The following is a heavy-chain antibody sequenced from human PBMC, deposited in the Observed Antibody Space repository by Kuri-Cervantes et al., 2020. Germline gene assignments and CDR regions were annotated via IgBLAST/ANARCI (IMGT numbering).Heavy chain of an antibody. CDR2: IWYDGSNK. CDR3: AKDFGAKVTTIWYFDL. J-gene: IGHJ2*01. Sequence: GESLKISCAASGFTFSSYGMHWVRQAPGKGLEWVAVIWYDGSNKYYADSVKGRFTISRDNSKNTLYLQMNSLRAEDTAVYYCAKDFGAKVTTIWYFDLWGRGTLVTVSS. CDR1: GFTFSSYG. V-gene: IGHV3-30*02. D-gene: IGHD4-17*01.